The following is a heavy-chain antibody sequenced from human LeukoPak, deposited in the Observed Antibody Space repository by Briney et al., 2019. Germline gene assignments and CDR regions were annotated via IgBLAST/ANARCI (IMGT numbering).Heavy chain of an antibody. CDR3: GRETRFDP. Sequence: SETLSLTCNVSGAPISSYWWNWIRQPPGKGLEWIGNIYDSGRSDYNASLKSRFTMSIDRSKNQLSLKLSSVTAADTAIYYCGRETRFDPWGQGILVTVSS. J-gene: IGHJ5*02. V-gene: IGHV4-59*01. CDR1: GAPISSYW. D-gene: IGHD4-23*01. CDR2: IYDSGRS.